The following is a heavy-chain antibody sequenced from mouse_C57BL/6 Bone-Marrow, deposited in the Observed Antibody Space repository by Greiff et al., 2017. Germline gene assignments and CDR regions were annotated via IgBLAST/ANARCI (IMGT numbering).Heavy chain of an antibody. Sequence: VQLQESGGDLVKPGGSLKLSCAASGFTFSSYGMSWVRQTPDKRLEWVATISSGGSYTYYPDSVKGRFTISRDNAKNTLYLQMSSLKSEDTAMYYCARHDGYYPLAYWGQGTLVTVSA. CDR3: ARHDGYYPLAY. V-gene: IGHV5-6*01. CDR2: ISSGGSYT. J-gene: IGHJ3*01. CDR1: GFTFSSYG. D-gene: IGHD2-3*01.